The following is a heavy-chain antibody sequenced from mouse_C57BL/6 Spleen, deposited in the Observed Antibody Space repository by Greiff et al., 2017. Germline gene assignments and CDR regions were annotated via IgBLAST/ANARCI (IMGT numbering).Heavy chain of an antibody. CDR1: GYTFTSYG. V-gene: IGHV1-81*01. D-gene: IGHD2-12*01. J-gene: IGHJ4*01. Sequence: LVESGAELARPGASVKLSCKASGYTFTSYGISWVKQRTGQGLEWIGEIYPRSGNTYYNEKFKGKATLTADKSSSTAYMELRSLTSEDSAVYFCATYDDYAMDYWGQGTSVTVSS. CDR2: IYPRSGNT. CDR3: ATYDDYAMDY.